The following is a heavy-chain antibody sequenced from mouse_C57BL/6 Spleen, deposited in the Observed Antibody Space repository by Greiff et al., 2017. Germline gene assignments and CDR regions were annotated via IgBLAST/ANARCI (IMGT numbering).Heavy chain of an antibody. V-gene: IGHV1-80*01. CDR3: ARSRFFYYFDY. J-gene: IGHJ2*01. CDR1: GYAFSSYW. CDR2: IYPGDGDT. Sequence: QVQLQQSGAELVKPGASVKISCKASGYAFSSYWMNWVKRRPGKGLEWIGQIYPGDGDTNYNGKFKGKATLTADKSSSTAYMQLSSLTSEDSAVYFCARSRFFYYFDYWGQGTTLTVSS.